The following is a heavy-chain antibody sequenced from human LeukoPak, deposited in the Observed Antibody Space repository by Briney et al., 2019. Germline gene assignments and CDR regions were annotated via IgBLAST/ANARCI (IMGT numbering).Heavy chain of an antibody. J-gene: IGHJ4*02. Sequence: GGSLRLSCAASGFTFSSYAMSWVRQAPGKGLEWVSTISGSGGSTYYADSVKGRFTISRDNSKNTLYLQMNSLRAEDTAVYYCAKGGWDLLGHFDYWGQGTLVTVSS. V-gene: IGHV3-23*01. D-gene: IGHD1-26*01. CDR1: GFTFSSYA. CDR3: AKGGWDLLGHFDY. CDR2: ISGSGGST.